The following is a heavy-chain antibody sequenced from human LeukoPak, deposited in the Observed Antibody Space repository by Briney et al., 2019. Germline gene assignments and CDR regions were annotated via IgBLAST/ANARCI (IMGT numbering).Heavy chain of an antibody. D-gene: IGHD3-16*01. CDR1: GFTFSDFA. V-gene: IGHV3-23*01. Sequence: GRSLRLSCAASGFTFSDFAMNWVRQAPGKGLEWVTAISGNGGSTYYADSVKGRFSISRDNSKNTLFLQMNSPTAEDTGVYYCAISFRYWGQGTLVTVSS. CDR2: ISGNGGST. J-gene: IGHJ4*02. CDR3: AISFRY.